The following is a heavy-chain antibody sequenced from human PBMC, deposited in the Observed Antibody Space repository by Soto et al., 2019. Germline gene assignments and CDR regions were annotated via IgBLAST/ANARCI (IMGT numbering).Heavy chain of an antibody. Sequence: SETLSLTCTVSGGSISSGGYYWSWIRQHPGKGLEWIGYIYYSGSTYYNPSLKSRVTISVDTSKNQFSLKLSSVTAADTAVYYCARVPILIAAREGGIYYYYGMDVWGQGTTVTVSS. CDR1: GGSISSGGYY. CDR2: IYYSGST. J-gene: IGHJ6*02. D-gene: IGHD6-6*01. V-gene: IGHV4-31*03. CDR3: ARVPILIAAREGGIYYYYGMDV.